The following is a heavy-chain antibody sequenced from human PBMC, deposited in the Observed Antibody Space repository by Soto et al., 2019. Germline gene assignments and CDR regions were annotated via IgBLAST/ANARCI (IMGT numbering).Heavy chain of an antibody. J-gene: IGHJ4*02. Sequence: QVQLVESGGGLVKPGGSLRLSCAASGFTFSDYYMSWIRQAPGKGLEWVSCITTSAKNYADSVKGRFTISRDNAKNSLYLQMNSLRAEDTAVYYCARRSKVGNTGYYFDYWGQGALVTVSS. CDR2: ITTSAK. D-gene: IGHD1-26*01. CDR1: GFTFSDYY. CDR3: ARRSKVGNTGYYFDY. V-gene: IGHV3-11*06.